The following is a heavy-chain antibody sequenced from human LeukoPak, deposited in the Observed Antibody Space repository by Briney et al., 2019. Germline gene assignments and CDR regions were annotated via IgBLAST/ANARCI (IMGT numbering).Heavy chain of an antibody. CDR3: AREGDLSDAFDI. J-gene: IGHJ3*02. CDR1: GFTFSSYG. CDR2: ISYDGSNK. Sequence: GGSLRLSCAASGFTFSSYGMHWVRQAPGKGLEWVAVISYDGSNKYYADSVKGRFTISRDNSKNTLYLQMNSLRAEDTAVYYCAREGDLSDAFDIWGQGTMVTVSS. V-gene: IGHV3-30*03. D-gene: IGHD2-21*02.